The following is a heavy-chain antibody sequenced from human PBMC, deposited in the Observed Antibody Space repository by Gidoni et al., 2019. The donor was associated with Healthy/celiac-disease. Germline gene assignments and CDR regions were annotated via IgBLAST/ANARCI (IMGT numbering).Heavy chain of an antibody. V-gene: IGHV3-15*01. CDR1: GFTFSNDW. D-gene: IGHD5-18*01. Sequence: EVQLVESGGGLVKPGGSLRLSCAASGFTFSNDWMSWVRQAPGKGLEWVGRIKSKTDGGTTDYAAPVKGRFTISRDDSKNTLYLQMNSLKTEDTAVYYCTTFPAWDTAMVTRGEYYFDYWGQGTLVTVSS. CDR2: IKSKTDGGTT. CDR3: TTFPAWDTAMVTRGEYYFDY. J-gene: IGHJ4*02.